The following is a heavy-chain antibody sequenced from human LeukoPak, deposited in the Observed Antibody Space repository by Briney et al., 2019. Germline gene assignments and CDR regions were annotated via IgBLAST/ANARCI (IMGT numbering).Heavy chain of an antibody. J-gene: IGHJ4*02. CDR2: ISYDGGDK. CDR1: GFTFSSYG. CDR3: AKSRGGGSYNALDF. Sequence: PGGTLRLSCAASGFTFSSYGMHWVRQAPGKGLEWVAVISYDGGDKYYADSVKGRFTISRDNSKNTLYLQMNSLRAEDTAVYYCAKSRGGGSYNALDFWGQGTLVTVSS. V-gene: IGHV3-30*18. D-gene: IGHD1-26*01.